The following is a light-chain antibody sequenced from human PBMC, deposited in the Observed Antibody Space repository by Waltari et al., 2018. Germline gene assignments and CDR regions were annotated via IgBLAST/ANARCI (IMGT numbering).Light chain of an antibody. V-gene: IGLV2-23*02. Sequence: QSALTQPASVSGSPGQSITISCPGTSSDVGRFNFFSWYQQHPGEVPKRMIYEVTKRPSGVSDRFSGSKSGNTASLTISGLQAEDEADYFCCSFAGRGFSVIFGGGTKLTVL. CDR1: SSDVGRFNF. J-gene: IGLJ2*01. CDR2: EVT. CDR3: CSFAGRGFSVI.